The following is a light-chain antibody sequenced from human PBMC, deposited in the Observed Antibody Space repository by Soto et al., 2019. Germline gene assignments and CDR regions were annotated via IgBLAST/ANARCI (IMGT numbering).Light chain of an antibody. Sequence: EIVLTQSPATLSLSPGERATLSCRASQSVSSFLAWYQQKPGQAPRLLIYDASNRAPGIPARFSGSGSGTDSTLTISSLEPEDFAVYYCQQRGNWPSITFGGGTKVEI. V-gene: IGKV3-11*01. CDR3: QQRGNWPSIT. CDR2: DAS. CDR1: QSVSSF. J-gene: IGKJ4*01.